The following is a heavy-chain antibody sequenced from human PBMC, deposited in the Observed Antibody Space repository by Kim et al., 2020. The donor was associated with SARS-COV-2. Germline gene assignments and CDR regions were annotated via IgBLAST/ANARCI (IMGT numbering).Heavy chain of an antibody. CDR2: IIPILGIA. Sequence: SVKVSCKASGGTFSSYAISWVRQAPGQGLEWMGRIIPILGIANYAQKFQGRVTITADKSTSTAYMELSSLRSEDTAVYYCARECTAMVTVSTKPNSQDYYYYYYMDVWGKGTTVTVSS. CDR3: ARECTAMVTVSTKPNSQDYYYYYYMDV. CDR1: GGTFSSYA. D-gene: IGHD5-18*01. V-gene: IGHV1-69*04. J-gene: IGHJ6*03.